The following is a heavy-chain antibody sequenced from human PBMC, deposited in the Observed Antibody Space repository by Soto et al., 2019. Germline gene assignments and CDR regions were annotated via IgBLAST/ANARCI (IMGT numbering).Heavy chain of an antibody. D-gene: IGHD6-13*01. J-gene: IGHJ5*02. CDR1: GFMITNHG. CDR3: ARDPSPYSSSPRFDP. V-gene: IGHV3-21*01. CDR2: IRCSGSKI. Sequence: GGSLRLSCAASGFMITNHGMHWVRQAPGKGLEWVAAIRCSGSKIYYADSVKGRFTISRDNAKNTLYLQMNSLRAEDTAVYYCARDPSPYSSSPRFDPWGQGTLVTVSS.